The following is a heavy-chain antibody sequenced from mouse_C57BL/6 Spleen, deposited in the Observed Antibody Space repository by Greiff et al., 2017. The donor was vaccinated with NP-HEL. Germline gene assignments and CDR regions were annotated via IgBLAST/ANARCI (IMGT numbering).Heavy chain of an antibody. D-gene: IGHD2-3*01. CDR3: ARKGWDGYPYFDY. V-gene: IGHV1-64*01. CDR2: IHPNSGST. CDR1: GYTFTSYW. J-gene: IGHJ2*01. Sequence: QVQLQQPGAELVKPGASVKLSCKASGYTFTSYWMHWVKQRPGQGLEWIGMIHPNSGSTNYNEKFKSKATLTVDKSSSTAYMQLSSLTSEDSAVYYCARKGWDGYPYFDYWGKGTTLTVSS.